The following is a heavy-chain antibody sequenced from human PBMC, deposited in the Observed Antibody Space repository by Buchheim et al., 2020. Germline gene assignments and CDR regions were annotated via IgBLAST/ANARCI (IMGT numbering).Heavy chain of an antibody. J-gene: IGHJ5*01. Sequence: QLQLQESGPGLVKPSETLSLTCSVSGGSISGSSSYWGWVRQPPGRGLEWIGSIYHSGSTYYNPSLKSRVTISVDTSTNLFFLKMSYVTAADTAVYYCATSNWFDPWGQGTL. CDR3: ATSNWFDP. CDR2: IYHSGST. CDR1: GGSISGSSSY. V-gene: IGHV4-39*01.